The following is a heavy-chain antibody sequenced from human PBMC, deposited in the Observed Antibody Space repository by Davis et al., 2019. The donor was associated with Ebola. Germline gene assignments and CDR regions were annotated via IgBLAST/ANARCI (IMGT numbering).Heavy chain of an antibody. D-gene: IGHD6-13*01. Sequence: MPSETLSLTCAVYGGSFSGYYWSWIRQPPGKGLEWIGEINHSGSTNYNPSLKSRVTISVDTSKNQFSLKLSSVTAADTAVYYCAREAGMGIFEIWGQGTMVTVSS. V-gene: IGHV4-34*01. CDR1: GGSFSGYY. J-gene: IGHJ3*02. CDR3: AREAGMGIFEI. CDR2: INHSGST.